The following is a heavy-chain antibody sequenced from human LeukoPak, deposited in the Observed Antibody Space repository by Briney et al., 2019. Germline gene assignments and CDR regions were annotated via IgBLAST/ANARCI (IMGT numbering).Heavy chain of an antibody. CDR2: INPYSGDT. D-gene: IGHD3-10*01. CDR3: ARDRGPSADSGIYYQYYFHY. CDR1: GYTFTGYY. Sequence: GASVKVSCKASGYTFTGYYVHWMRQAPGQGLEWMGWINPYSGDTEYEQKFEGRVTMTRDTSIATAYMEMTRLPSDDTAVYYCARDRGPSADSGIYYQYYFHYWGQGTLVTVSS. V-gene: IGHV1-2*02. J-gene: IGHJ4*02.